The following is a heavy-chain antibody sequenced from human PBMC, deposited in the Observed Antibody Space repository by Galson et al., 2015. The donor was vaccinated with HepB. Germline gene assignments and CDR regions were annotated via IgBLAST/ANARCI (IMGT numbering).Heavy chain of an antibody. CDR1: GYTFTAYY. CDR2: INPNSGAT. V-gene: IGHV1-2*02. Sequence: SVKVSCKASGYTFTAYYIQWVRQAPGQGLELMGWINPNSGATTFSQKFQGSVTMTRDTSTFTAYMELSSLRSADTAVYYCARYDFWFGMDVWGQGTPVTVSS. D-gene: IGHD3/OR15-3a*01. J-gene: IGHJ6*02. CDR3: ARYDFWFGMDV.